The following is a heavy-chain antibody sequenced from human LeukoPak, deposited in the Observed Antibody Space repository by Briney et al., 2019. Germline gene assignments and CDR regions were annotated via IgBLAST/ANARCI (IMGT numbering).Heavy chain of an antibody. V-gene: IGHV1-18*01. CDR3: ARDRSPYYYDSSVTDY. CDR1: GYTFTSYG. Sequence: ASVKVSCKASGYTFTSYGISWVRQAPGRGLEWMGWISAYNGNTNYAQRLQGRVTMTTDTSTSTAYMELRSLRSDDTAVYYCARDRSPYYYDSSVTDYWGQGTLVTVSS. CDR2: ISAYNGNT. J-gene: IGHJ4*02. D-gene: IGHD3-22*01.